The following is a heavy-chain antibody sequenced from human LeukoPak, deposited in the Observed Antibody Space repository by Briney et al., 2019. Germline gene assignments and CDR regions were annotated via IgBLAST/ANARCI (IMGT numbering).Heavy chain of an antibody. V-gene: IGHV3-23*01. CDR3: AKDRVSYPYYLDY. D-gene: IGHD1-26*01. CDR2: ISGSDGSK. Sequence: PGGSLRLSCAASGFTFSSPAMNYVRQAPGKGLEWVSGISGSDGSKDYADSVKGRFTISRDNSKNTLYLQMNGLRAEDTAVYYCAKDRVSYPYYLDYWGRGTLVTASS. J-gene: IGHJ4*02. CDR1: GFTFSSPA.